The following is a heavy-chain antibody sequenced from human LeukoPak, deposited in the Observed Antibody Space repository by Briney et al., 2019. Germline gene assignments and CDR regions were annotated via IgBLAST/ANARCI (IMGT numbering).Heavy chain of an antibody. CDR3: ARVFFTWFDP. CDR1: GFTFSTFA. CDR2: ISSSSSDI. J-gene: IGHJ5*02. Sequence: PGGSLRLSCEASGFTFSTFAMIWVRQPPGKGLEWVSSISSSSSDIYYADSVKGRFILSRDNAKNSLYLQLNSLRAEDTAVYYCARVFFTWFDPWGQGTLVTVSS. V-gene: IGHV3-21*01.